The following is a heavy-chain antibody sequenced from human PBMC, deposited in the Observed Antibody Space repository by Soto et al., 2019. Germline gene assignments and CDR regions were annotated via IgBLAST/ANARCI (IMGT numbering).Heavy chain of an antibody. CDR1: GGTFSSYA. J-gene: IGHJ5*02. D-gene: IGHD2-15*01. CDR2: IIPIFGTA. Sequence: SVKVSCKASGGTFSSYAISWVRQAPGQGLEWMGGIIPIFGTANYAQKFQGRVTITADESTSTAYMELSSLRSEDTAVYYCARGSCSGGSCYGHLYWLDPWGQGTLVT. V-gene: IGHV1-69*13. CDR3: ARGSCSGGSCYGHLYWLDP.